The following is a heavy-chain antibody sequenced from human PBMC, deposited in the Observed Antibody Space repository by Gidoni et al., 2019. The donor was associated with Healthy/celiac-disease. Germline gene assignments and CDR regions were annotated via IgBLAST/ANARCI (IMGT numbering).Heavy chain of an antibody. V-gene: IGHV3-33*01. J-gene: IGHJ4*02. CDR2: IWYDGSNK. Sequence: QVQLVESGGGGVQPGRSLRLSCAASGFTFSSYGMHWVRQAPGKGLEWVAVIWYDGSNKYYADSVKGRFTISRDNSKNTLYLQMNSLRAEDTAVYYCARDEQWSPLYYFDYWGQGTLVTVSS. CDR3: ARDEQWSPLYYFDY. CDR1: GFTFSSYG. D-gene: IGHD6-19*01.